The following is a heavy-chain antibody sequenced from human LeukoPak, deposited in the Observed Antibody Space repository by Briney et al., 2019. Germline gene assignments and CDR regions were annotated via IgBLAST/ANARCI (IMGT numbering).Heavy chain of an antibody. CDR3: AREPSSTSCPDY. CDR1: GYTFTTYG. J-gene: IGHJ4*02. Sequence: ASVKVSCKASGYTFTTYGISWVRQAPGQGLEWMGWISAYNDNTNYAQKLQGRVTMTTDTSTSTAYMELSRLRSDDTAVYYCAREPSSTSCPDYWGQGTLATVSS. V-gene: IGHV1-18*01. D-gene: IGHD2-2*01. CDR2: ISAYNDNT.